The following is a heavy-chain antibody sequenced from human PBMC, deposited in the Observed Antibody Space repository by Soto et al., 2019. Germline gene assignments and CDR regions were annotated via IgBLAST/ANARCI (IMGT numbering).Heavy chain of an antibody. D-gene: IGHD3-10*01. CDR1: GYTFTSYD. J-gene: IGHJ4*02. V-gene: IGHV1-8*01. Sequence: ASVKVSCKASGYTFTSYDINWVRQATGQGLEWMGWVNPNSGNTGYAQKFQGRVTMTRNTSISTAYMELSSLRSEDTAVYYCARASTMVRGVIKYWGQGTLVTVSS. CDR3: ARASTMVRGVIKY. CDR2: VNPNSGNT.